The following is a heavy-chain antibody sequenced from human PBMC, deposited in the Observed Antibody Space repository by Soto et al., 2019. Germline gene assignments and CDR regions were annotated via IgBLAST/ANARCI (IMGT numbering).Heavy chain of an antibody. V-gene: IGHV3-30-3*01. CDR2: ISYDGSNK. CDR1: GFTFSSYA. CDR3: ARDSGDYVWGSYRYYYGMDV. D-gene: IGHD3-16*02. Sequence: QVQLVESGGGAVQPGRSLRLSCAASGFTFSSYAMHWVRQAPGKGLEWVAVISYDGSNKYYADSVKGRFTISRDNSKNTLYLEMNSLRAGDTAVYYCARDSGDYVWGSYRYYYGMDVWGQGTTVTVSS. J-gene: IGHJ6*02.